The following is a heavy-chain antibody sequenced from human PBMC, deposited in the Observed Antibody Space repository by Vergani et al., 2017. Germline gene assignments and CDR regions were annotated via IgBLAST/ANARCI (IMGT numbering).Heavy chain of an antibody. CDR2: IYYSGST. Sequence: QVQLQESGPGLVKPSETLSLTCTVSGGSVSSGSYYWSWIRQPAGKGLEWIGYIYYSGSTNYNPSRKSRVTISVDTSKNQFSLKLSSVTAADTAVYYCAREGRNNYYYYMDVWGKGTTVTVSS. V-gene: IGHV4-61*10. J-gene: IGHJ6*03. CDR1: GGSVSSGSYY. D-gene: IGHD1-14*01. CDR3: AREGRNNYYYYMDV.